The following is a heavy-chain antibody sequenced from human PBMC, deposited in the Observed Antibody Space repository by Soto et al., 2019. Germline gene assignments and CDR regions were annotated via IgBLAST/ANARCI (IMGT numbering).Heavy chain of an antibody. D-gene: IGHD6-6*01. Sequence: SETLSLTCTVSGGSISSGDYYWTWIRQPPGKGLEWIGYIYHSGRTSYNPSLDSRITISMDTSNNQFSLKLSSVTAADTAVYYCARDRSNSPDYFDYWGQGALVTVSS. CDR2: IYHSGRT. J-gene: IGHJ4*02. CDR3: ARDRSNSPDYFDY. V-gene: IGHV4-30-4*01. CDR1: GGSISSGDYY.